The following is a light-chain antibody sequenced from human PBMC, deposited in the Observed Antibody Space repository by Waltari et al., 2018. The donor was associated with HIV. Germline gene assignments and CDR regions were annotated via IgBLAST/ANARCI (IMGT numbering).Light chain of an antibody. CDR1: QSVNYY. V-gene: IGKV3-11*01. CDR2: EAS. Sequence: DIVLTHSPATLSLSPGERATLSCRASQSVNYYLVWYQQKPGQAPRLLIYEASKRATGIPARFSGSGSGTDFTLTISSLEPEDFAVYYCQHRYNWPRTFGQGTKVEIK. J-gene: IGKJ1*01. CDR3: QHRYNWPRT.